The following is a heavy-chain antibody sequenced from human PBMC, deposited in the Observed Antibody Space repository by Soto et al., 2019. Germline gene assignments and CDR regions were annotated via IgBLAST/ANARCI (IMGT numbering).Heavy chain of an antibody. D-gene: IGHD6-19*01. CDR1: AYTFTSYG. CDR3: ARDGRIAVAGKTFDY. V-gene: IGHV1-18*01. CDR2: ISAYNGNT. Sequence: GAVKVSCKASAYTFTSYGMSWVRQAPGQGLEWMGWISAYNGNTNYAQKLQGRVTMTTDTSTSTAYMELRSLRSDDTAVYYCARDGRIAVAGKTFDYWGQGTLVTVSS. J-gene: IGHJ4*02.